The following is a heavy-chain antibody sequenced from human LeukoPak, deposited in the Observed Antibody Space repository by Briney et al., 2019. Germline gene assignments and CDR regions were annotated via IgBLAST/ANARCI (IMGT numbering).Heavy chain of an antibody. V-gene: IGHV1-2*02. J-gene: IGHJ3*02. CDR3: ASGSATVTGSAFDI. D-gene: IGHD4-11*01. CDR2: INPNSGGT. CDR1: GYTFTGYY. Sequence: ASVKVSCKASGYTFTGYYMHWVQQAPGQGLEWMGWINPNSGGTNYAQKFQGRVTMTRDTSISTAYMELSRLRSDDTAVYYCASGSATVTGSAFDIWGQGTMVTVSS.